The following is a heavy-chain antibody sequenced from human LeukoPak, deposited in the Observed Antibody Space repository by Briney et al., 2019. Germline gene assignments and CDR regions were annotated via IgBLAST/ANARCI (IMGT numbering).Heavy chain of an antibody. Sequence: SKTLSLTCTVSGDYYWSWIRQHPGKGLEWIGYIYYSGSTYYNPSLKSRVTISVDTSKNQSSLMLSSVTAADTAVYYCARVPMTATGTYYLDYWGQGALVSVSS. CDR3: ARVPMTATGTYYLDY. D-gene: IGHD1-1*01. CDR2: IYYSGST. CDR1: GDYY. V-gene: IGHV4-31*03. J-gene: IGHJ4*02.